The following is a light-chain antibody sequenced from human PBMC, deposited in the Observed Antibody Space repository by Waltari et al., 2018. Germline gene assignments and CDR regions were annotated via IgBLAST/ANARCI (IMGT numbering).Light chain of an antibody. CDR3: SSYTSSTVV. Sequence: QSALTQPASVSGSPGQSITISCTGTSSDVGGYNYVSWYQQHPGKAPKLMIYDVSNRPSGVSNRFSGSKYGNTASLTISGLQAEEEADYYCSSYTSSTVVFGGGTKLTVL. J-gene: IGLJ2*01. V-gene: IGLV2-14*03. CDR2: DVS. CDR1: SSDVGGYNY.